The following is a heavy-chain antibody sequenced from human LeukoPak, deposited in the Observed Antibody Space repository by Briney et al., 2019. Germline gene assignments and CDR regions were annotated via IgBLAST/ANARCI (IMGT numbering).Heavy chain of an antibody. Sequence: PSETLSLTCTVSGGSISSYYWSWIRQPPGKGLEWIGYIYYSGSTNYNPSLKSRVTISVDTSKNQFSLNLRSVTAADTAVYYCARDSSAGSGYDHFDYWGQGTLVTVSS. J-gene: IGHJ4*02. V-gene: IGHV4-59*01. D-gene: IGHD5-12*01. CDR1: GGSISSYY. CDR2: IYYSGST. CDR3: ARDSSAGSGYDHFDY.